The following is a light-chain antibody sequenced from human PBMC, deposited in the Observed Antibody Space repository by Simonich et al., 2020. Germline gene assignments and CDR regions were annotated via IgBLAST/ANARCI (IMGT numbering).Light chain of an antibody. V-gene: IGLV2-14*02. Sequence: QSALTQPASVSGSPGQSITISCTGTSSDVGSYNLVSWDQQHPGKAHKLMIYEGSKRPSGVSNRFSGSKSGNTASLTISGLQAEDEADYYCCSYTSSSTLFGGGTKLTVL. CDR2: EGS. CDR3: CSYTSSSTL. J-gene: IGLJ3*02. CDR1: SSDVGSYNL.